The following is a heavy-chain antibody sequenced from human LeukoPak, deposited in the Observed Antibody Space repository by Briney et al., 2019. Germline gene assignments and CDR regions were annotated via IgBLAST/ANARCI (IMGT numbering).Heavy chain of an antibody. CDR3: ARNKVYLFEP. CDR1: GGSISSYY. Sequence: SETLSLTCTVSGGSISSYYWSCIRQPPGKGLELIGYIYTSGSTNYSPSLKSRVTISVDTSNNQFSLKLSSVTAADTAVYYCARNKVYLFEPWGQGTLVTVSS. J-gene: IGHJ5*02. D-gene: IGHD1/OR15-1a*01. CDR2: IYTSGST. V-gene: IGHV4-4*09.